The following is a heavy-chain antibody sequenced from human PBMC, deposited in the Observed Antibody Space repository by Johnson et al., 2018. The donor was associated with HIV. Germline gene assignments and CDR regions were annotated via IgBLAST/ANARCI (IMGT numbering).Heavy chain of an antibody. V-gene: IGHV3-66*03. D-gene: IGHD3-22*01. Sequence: VHLVESGGGLIQPGGSLRLSCAASGFTVSSDYMSWVRQAPGKGLEWVSVIYSAGSTYYADSVKGRFTISRDNSKNTLYLQMNSLRTEDTAVYYCARGRWLRDAFDIWGQGTMVTVSS. CDR3: ARGRWLRDAFDI. CDR1: GFTVSSDY. CDR2: IYSAGST. J-gene: IGHJ3*02.